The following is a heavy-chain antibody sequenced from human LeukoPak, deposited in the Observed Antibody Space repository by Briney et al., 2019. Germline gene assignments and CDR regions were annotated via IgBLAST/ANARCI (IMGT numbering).Heavy chain of an antibody. CDR3: RAVAGTEIDY. Sequence: ASVKVSCKVSGYTFTELSMHWVRQAPGKGLEWMGGFDPEDGETIYAQKFQGRVTMTEDTSTDTAYMELSSLRSEDTAVYYCRAVAGTEIDYWGQGTLVTVSS. CDR1: GYTFTELS. CDR2: FDPEDGET. D-gene: IGHD6-19*01. V-gene: IGHV1-24*01. J-gene: IGHJ4*02.